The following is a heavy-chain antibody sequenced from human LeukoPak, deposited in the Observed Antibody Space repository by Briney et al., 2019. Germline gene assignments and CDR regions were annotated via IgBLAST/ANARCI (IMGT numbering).Heavy chain of an antibody. Sequence: GGTLRLSCAASGFTFSSYGMSWVRQAPGKGLEWVSAISGSGGSTYYADSVKGRFTISRDNSKNTLYLQMNSLRAEATAVYYCAKDVFLAAVSDYWGQGTLVTVSS. J-gene: IGHJ4*02. V-gene: IGHV3-23*01. CDR2: ISGSGGST. D-gene: IGHD6-25*01. CDR3: AKDVFLAAVSDY. CDR1: GFTFSSYG.